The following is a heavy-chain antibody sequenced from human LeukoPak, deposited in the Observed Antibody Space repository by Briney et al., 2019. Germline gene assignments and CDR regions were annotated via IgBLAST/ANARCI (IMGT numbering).Heavy chain of an antibody. CDR3: ARAYREDSSSVYYFDY. J-gene: IGHJ4*02. D-gene: IGHD6-13*01. Sequence: GGSLRLSCAASGFTFSSYAMHWVRQAPGKGLEWVAVISYDGSNKYYADSVKGRFTISRDNSKNTLYLQMNSLRAEDTAVYYCARAYREDSSSVYYFDYWGQGTLVTVSS. CDR1: GFTFSSYA. CDR2: ISYDGSNK. V-gene: IGHV3-30-3*01.